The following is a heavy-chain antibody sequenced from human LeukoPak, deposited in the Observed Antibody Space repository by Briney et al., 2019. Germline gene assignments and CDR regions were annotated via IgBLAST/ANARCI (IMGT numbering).Heavy chain of an antibody. Sequence: SVKVSCQASGFTFTSSPVQWVRQARGQRLEWIGWIVVGSGNTNYAQKFQERVTITRDMSTSTAYVELSSLRSEDTAEYYCAAAHRYCSSTSCYAGAPHYYYYGMDVWGQGTTVTVSS. CDR2: IVVGSGNT. V-gene: IGHV1-58*01. J-gene: IGHJ6*02. CDR3: AAAHRYCSSTSCYAGAPHYYYYGMDV. D-gene: IGHD2-2*01. CDR1: GFTFTSSP.